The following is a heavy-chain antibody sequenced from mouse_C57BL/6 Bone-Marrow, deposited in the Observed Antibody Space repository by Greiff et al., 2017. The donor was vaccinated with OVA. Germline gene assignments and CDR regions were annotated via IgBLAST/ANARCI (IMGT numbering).Heavy chain of an antibody. V-gene: IGHV3-6*01. Sequence: EVQLQQSGPGLVKPSQSLSLTCSVTGYSITSGYYWNWIRQFPGNKLEWMGYISYDGSNNYNPSLKNRISITRDTSKNQFFLKLNSVTTEDTATYYCARVGTTVVPYYFDYWGQGTTLTVSS. CDR1: GYSITSGYY. J-gene: IGHJ2*01. CDR3: ARVGTTVVPYYFDY. D-gene: IGHD1-1*01. CDR2: ISYDGSN.